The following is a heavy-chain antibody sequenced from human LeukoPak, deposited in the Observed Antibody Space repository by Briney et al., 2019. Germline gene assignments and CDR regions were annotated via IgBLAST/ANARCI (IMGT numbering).Heavy chain of an antibody. CDR3: AKGIGLRPPDY. CDR1: GFTFSSYA. D-gene: IGHD3-16*01. J-gene: IGHJ4*02. V-gene: IGHV3-23*01. CDR2: ISGGGGGT. Sequence: GGSLRLSCAASGFTFSSYALNWVRQAPGKGLEWVSGISGGGGGTYYAASVKGRFTISRDNAKSTLYLQMNSLRAEDTALYYCAKGIGLRPPDYWGQGTLVTVSS.